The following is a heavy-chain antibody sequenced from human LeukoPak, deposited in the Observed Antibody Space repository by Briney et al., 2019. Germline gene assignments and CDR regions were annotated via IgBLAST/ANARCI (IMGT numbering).Heavy chain of an antibody. CDR1: GFTFSSYW. V-gene: IGHV3-7*03. CDR2: IKQDGSEK. Sequence: GGSLRLSCAASGFTFSSYWMSWVRQAPGKGLEWVANIKQDGSEKYYVDSVKGRFTISRDNAKNSLYLQMNSLRAEDTAVYYCAKWGDYDVLTGYYVSDYWGQGTLVTVSS. CDR3: AKWGDYDVLTGYYVSDY. J-gene: IGHJ4*02. D-gene: IGHD3-9*01.